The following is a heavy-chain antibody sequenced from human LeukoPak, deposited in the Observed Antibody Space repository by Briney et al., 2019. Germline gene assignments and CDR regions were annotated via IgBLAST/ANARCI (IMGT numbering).Heavy chain of an antibody. CDR1: GGSISSSSYY. Sequence: SETLSLTCTVSGGSISSSSYYWSWIRQPPGKGLEWIGYIYYSGSTNYNPSLRSRVTISVDTSKNQFSLKLSSVTAADTAVYYCAREGYCSSTSCYQAAFDIWGQGTMVTVSS. CDR3: AREGYCSSTSCYQAAFDI. D-gene: IGHD2-2*01. V-gene: IGHV4-61*01. CDR2: IYYSGST. J-gene: IGHJ3*02.